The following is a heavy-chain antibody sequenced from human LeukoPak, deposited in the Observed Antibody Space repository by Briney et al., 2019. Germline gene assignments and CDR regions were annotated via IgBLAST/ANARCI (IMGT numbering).Heavy chain of an antibody. D-gene: IGHD3-22*01. CDR1: GFTFSRFG. J-gene: IGHJ4*02. CDR2: IWYDGSNK. CDR3: ARDYYYDSSGYWDYYFDY. V-gene: IGHV3-33*01. Sequence: GGSLRLSCAASGFTFSRFGMHWVRQAPGKGLEWVAVIWYDGSNKYYADSVKGRFTISRDNSKDTLYLEMNSLRAEDTAVYYCARDYYYDSSGYWDYYFDYWGQGTLVSVSS.